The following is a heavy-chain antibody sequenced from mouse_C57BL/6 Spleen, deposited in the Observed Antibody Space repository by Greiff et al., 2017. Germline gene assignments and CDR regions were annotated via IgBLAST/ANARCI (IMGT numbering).Heavy chain of an antibody. CDR2: IYPRSGNT. V-gene: IGHV1-81*01. J-gene: IGHJ2*01. CDR1: GYTFTSYG. CDR3: ARVYGSSPYFDY. Sequence: QVQLKQSGAELARPGASVKLSCKASGYTFTSYGISWVKQRTGQGLEWIGEIYPRSGNTYYNEKFKGKATLTADKSSSTAYMELRSLTSEDSAVYFCARVYGSSPYFDYWGQGTTLTVSS. D-gene: IGHD1-1*01.